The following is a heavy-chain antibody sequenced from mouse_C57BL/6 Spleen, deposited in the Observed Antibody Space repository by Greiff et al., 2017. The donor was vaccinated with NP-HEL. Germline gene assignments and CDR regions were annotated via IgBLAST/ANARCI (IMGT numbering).Heavy chain of an antibody. CDR2: INPSTGGT. Sequence: VQLQQSGPELVKPGASVKISCKASGYSFTGYYMNWVKQSPEKSLEWIGEINPSTGGTTYNQKFKAKATLTVAKSSSTAYMQRKILSSEDSAVYYCAYDCGSIYGRYFGYWGQGTTLTVSS. CDR1: GYSFTGYY. D-gene: IGHD1-1*01. V-gene: IGHV1-42*01. J-gene: IGHJ2*01. CDR3: AYDCGSIYGRYFGY.